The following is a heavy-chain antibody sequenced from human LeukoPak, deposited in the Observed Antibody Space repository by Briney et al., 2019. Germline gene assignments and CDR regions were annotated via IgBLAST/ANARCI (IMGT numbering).Heavy chain of an antibody. CDR3: AKTYVWGSYRSPFFDY. CDR1: GFTFSSYA. D-gene: IGHD3-16*02. CDR2: ISNNGDST. Sequence: PGGSLRLSCAASGFTFSSYAMHWVRQAPGKGLEYVSSISNNGDSTYYANSVKGRFTISRDNAKNTLFLQMGSLRAEDLAVYYCAKTYVWGSYRSPFFDYWGQGTLVTVSS. J-gene: IGHJ4*02. V-gene: IGHV3-64*01.